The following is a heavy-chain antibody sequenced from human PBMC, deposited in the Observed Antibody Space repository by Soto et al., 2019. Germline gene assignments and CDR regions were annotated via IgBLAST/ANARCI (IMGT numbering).Heavy chain of an antibody. CDR1: GFTFSSYW. J-gene: IGHJ4*02. D-gene: IGHD6-19*01. CDR3: ARYPNPTVAGLPFDL. Sequence: PGGSLRLSCAASGFTFSSYWMSWVRQAPGKGLEWVAHTRQDGGQEYYVDSVKGRFTISRDNAKNSLYLQMTSLRVEDTAVYYCARYPNPTVAGLPFDLWGQGTLVTVSS. CDR2: TRQDGGQE. V-gene: IGHV3-7*03.